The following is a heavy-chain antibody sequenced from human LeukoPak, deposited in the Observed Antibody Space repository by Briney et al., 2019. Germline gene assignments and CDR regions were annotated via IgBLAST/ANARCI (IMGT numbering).Heavy chain of an antibody. Sequence: SQTLSLTCTVSGASISSGSYYWSWIRQPAGKGLEWIGRIYISGSTNYNPSLKSRVTISVDTSKNQFSLKLNSVTAADTAVYYCARDLSYYYDSSLFGYWGQGTLVTVSS. D-gene: IGHD3-22*01. CDR2: IYISGST. CDR3: ARDLSYYYDSSLFGY. V-gene: IGHV4-61*02. CDR1: GASISSGSYY. J-gene: IGHJ4*02.